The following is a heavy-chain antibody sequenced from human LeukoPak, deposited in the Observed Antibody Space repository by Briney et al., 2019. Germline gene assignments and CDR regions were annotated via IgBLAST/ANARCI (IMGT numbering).Heavy chain of an antibody. Sequence: PGGSLRLSCAASGFTFSSYWMHWVRQAPGEGLVWVSRINSDGSSTSYADSVKGRFTISRDNAKNTLYLQMNSLRAEDTAVYYCAREAETEALGYWGQGTLVTVSS. CDR3: AREAETEALGY. CDR2: INSDGSST. V-gene: IGHV3-74*01. D-gene: IGHD1-14*01. J-gene: IGHJ4*02. CDR1: GFTFSSYW.